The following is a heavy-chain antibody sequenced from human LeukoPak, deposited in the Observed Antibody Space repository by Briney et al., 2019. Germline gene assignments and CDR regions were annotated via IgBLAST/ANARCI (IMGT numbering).Heavy chain of an antibody. Sequence: GGSLRLSCAASGFTFSSYALNWVRQAPGKELEWVSHISSSSGTKHYADSVEGRFTISRDSAGNSMFLQMNSLRDEDTAIYYCARGRYYGSGSGDAFDLWGQGAMVIVSP. J-gene: IGHJ3*01. CDR2: ISSSSGTK. CDR3: ARGRYYGSGSGDAFDL. D-gene: IGHD3-10*01. V-gene: IGHV3-48*02. CDR1: GFTFSSYA.